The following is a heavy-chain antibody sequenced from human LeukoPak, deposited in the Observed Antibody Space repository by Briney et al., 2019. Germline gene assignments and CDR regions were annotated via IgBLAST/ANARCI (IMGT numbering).Heavy chain of an antibody. J-gene: IGHJ3*02. CDR3: ARNKLGKAFDI. D-gene: IGHD1-26*01. V-gene: IGHV1-2*02. CDR2: INPNSGGT. Sequence: GASVKVSCKASGYTFINYGISWVRQAPGQGLEWMGWINPNSGGTNRAQKFQDRITMTRDTSINTAYMEVSRLRYDDTAVYYCARNKLGKAFDIWGQGTMVTVSS. CDR1: GYTFINYG.